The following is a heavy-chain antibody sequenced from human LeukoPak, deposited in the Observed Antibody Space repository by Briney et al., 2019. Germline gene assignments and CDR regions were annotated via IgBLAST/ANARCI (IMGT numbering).Heavy chain of an antibody. CDR3: ARPGDIGVASWFPIGYYMDV. J-gene: IGHJ6*03. CDR2: ISSSGSTI. CDR1: GFTFSSYE. V-gene: IGHV3-48*03. D-gene: IGHD2-15*01. Sequence: GGSLRLSCAASGFTFSSYEMNWVRQAPGKGLEWVSYISSSGSTIYYADSVKGRFTISRDNAKNSLYLQMNSLRAEDTAVYYCARPGDIGVASWFPIGYYMDVWGKGTTVTVSS.